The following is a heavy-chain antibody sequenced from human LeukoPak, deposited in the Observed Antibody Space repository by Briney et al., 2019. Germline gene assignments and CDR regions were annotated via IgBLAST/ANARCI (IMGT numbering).Heavy chain of an antibody. CDR1: GYTFTSYG. D-gene: IGHD3-22*01. Sequence: ASVKVSCTASGYTFTSYGISWVRQAPGQGLEWMGWISAYNGNTNYAQKLQGRVTMTTDTSTSTAYMELRSLRSDDTAVYYCARDAHNYYDSSGYYYWGQGTLVTVSS. CDR3: ARDAHNYYDSSGYYY. V-gene: IGHV1-18*01. CDR2: ISAYNGNT. J-gene: IGHJ4*02.